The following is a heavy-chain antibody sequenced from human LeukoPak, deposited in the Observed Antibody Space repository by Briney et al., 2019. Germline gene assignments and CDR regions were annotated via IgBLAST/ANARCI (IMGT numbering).Heavy chain of an antibody. Sequence: PGGSLRLSCAASRFTFNSYAMSWVRQAPGKGLEWVSVIGGSNGITFYVGSVKGRFTISRDSSKDTPYLQMNSLRAEDTAVYYCARNENSGWGYFDYWGQGTLVTVSS. V-gene: IGHV3-23*01. D-gene: IGHD5-12*01. CDR1: RFTFNSYA. CDR2: IGGSNGIT. J-gene: IGHJ4*02. CDR3: ARNENSGWGYFDY.